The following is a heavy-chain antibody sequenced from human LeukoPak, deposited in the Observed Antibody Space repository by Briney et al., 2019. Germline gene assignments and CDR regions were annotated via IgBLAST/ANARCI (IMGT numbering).Heavy chain of an antibody. D-gene: IGHD4-17*01. CDR2: IYYSGST. V-gene: IGHV4-59*08. Sequence: PSKTLSLTCTVSGGSISTYYWSWIRQPPGKGLEWIGYIYYSGSTNYNPSLKSRVTMSVDTSKNQFSLKLSSVTAADTAVYYCARVVYYGDYFPFDYWGQGTLVTVSS. CDR1: GGSISTYY. J-gene: IGHJ4*02. CDR3: ARVVYYGDYFPFDY.